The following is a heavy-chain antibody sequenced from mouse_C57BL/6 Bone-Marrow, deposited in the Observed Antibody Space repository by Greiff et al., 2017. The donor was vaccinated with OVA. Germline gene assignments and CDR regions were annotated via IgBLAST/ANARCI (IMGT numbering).Heavy chain of an antibody. D-gene: IGHD2-1*01. CDR3: ARDNYAYFDY. J-gene: IGHJ2*01. CDR1: GFTFSSYA. Sequence: EVQVVESGGGLVKPGGSLKLSCAASGFTFSSYAMSWVRQTPEKRLEWVATISDGGSYTYYPDNVKGRFTISRDNAKNNLYLQMSHLKSEDTAMYYCARDNYAYFDYWGKGTTLTVSS. CDR2: ISDGGSYT. V-gene: IGHV5-4*01.